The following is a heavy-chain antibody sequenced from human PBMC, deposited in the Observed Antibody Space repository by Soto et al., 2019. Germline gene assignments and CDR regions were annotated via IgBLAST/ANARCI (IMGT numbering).Heavy chain of an antibody. CDR2: IIPIFVTA. J-gene: IGHJ6*02. V-gene: IGHV1-69*06. CDR1: GGTFSSYA. CDR3: SIAARRGGDYYCDGMDF. D-gene: IGHD6-6*01. Sequence: QVQLVQSGAEVKKPGSSVKVSCKASGGTFSSYAISWVRQAPGQGLEWMGGIIPIFVTANSAQKYQGRVTSTSDKSTSTAYMELISLSSEDTAVYYCSIAARRGGDYYCDGMDFWGQGTTVTVSS.